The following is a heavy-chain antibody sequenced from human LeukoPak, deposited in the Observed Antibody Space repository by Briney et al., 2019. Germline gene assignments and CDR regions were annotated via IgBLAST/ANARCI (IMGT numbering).Heavy chain of an antibody. CDR2: SAHTGSS. Sequence: SETLSLTCTVSGACVSSYYWSWIRKPPGKGLEWIGFSAHTGSSSYNPSFKSRVSISVDKSMNHFSLRLTSVTTADTAVYYCARYYADVNGYYYYYDYWGQGTLVTVSS. CDR1: GACVSSYY. CDR3: ARYYADVNGYYYYYDY. D-gene: IGHD3-22*01. J-gene: IGHJ4*02. V-gene: IGHV4-59*02.